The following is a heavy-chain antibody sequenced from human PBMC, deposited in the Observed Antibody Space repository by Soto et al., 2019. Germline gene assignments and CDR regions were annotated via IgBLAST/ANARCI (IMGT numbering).Heavy chain of an antibody. D-gene: IGHD2-8*01. Sequence: QVQLVESGGGLVKPGGSLRLSCAASGFTFSDYYMSWIRQAPGKGLEWVSYISSSSSYTNYADSVKGRFTISRDNANNSLYLQMNSLRAEDTAVYYCARTPDCTNGVCSAGFDYWGQGTLVTVSS. CDR1: GFTFSDYY. CDR3: ARTPDCTNGVCSAGFDY. CDR2: ISSSSSYT. J-gene: IGHJ4*02. V-gene: IGHV3-11*06.